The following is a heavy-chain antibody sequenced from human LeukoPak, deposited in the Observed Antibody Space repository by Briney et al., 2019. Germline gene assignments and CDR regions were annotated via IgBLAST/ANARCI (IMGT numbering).Heavy chain of an antibody. Sequence: ASLKVSCKASGYTFTAYYMHWVRQPPAQGLEWIRWINPNSGGTNYPQTFQGRVTMTRDTSITTAYMELSRLTSDDTAVYYCVVGATGEEGLDYWGQGTLVTVSS. V-gene: IGHV1-2*02. D-gene: IGHD1-26*01. CDR3: VVGATGEEGLDY. CDR1: GYTFTAYY. J-gene: IGHJ4*02. CDR2: INPNSGGT.